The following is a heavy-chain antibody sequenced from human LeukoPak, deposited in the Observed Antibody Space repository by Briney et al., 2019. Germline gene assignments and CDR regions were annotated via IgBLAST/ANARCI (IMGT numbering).Heavy chain of an antibody. CDR2: ISGDGTIT. Sequence: PGGSLRLSCAASGLNLDAYAMHWVRQAPGKGLGWVSLISGDGTITYYADSVKGRFTISRDNSKKSQFLDMNSLRGEDTAVYYCAKNTPLFYHYYGIDVWGQATTVAVSS. V-gene: IGHV3-43*02. CDR3: AKNTPLFYHYYGIDV. CDR1: GLNLDAYA. J-gene: IGHJ6*02.